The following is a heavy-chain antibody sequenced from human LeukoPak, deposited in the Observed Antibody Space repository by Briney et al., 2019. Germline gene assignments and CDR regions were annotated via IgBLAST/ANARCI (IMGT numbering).Heavy chain of an antibody. D-gene: IGHD5-18*01. CDR2: IYYSGST. CDR3: ARTTEGGYTYGYFYYYYMDV. J-gene: IGHJ6*03. Sequence: SETLSLTCTVSGGSISSYYWSWIRQPPGKGLEWIGGIYYSGSTNYKTSLKSRVTISVDTSKNQFSLKLNSVTAADTAVYYCARTTEGGYTYGYFYYYYMDVWGKGTTVTVSS. V-gene: IGHV4-59*01. CDR1: GGSISSYY.